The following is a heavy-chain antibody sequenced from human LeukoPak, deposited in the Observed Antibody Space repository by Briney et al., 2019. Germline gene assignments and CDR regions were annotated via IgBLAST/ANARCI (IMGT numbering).Heavy chain of an antibody. CDR3: AKCRSLSPASATNY. J-gene: IGHJ4*02. Sequence: GGSLRLSCAASGFIFSSYWMSWVRQAPGKGLEWVANIKQDGSEKYYVDSVKGRFTISRDNAKNSLYLQMNSLRAEDTAVYYCAKCRSLSPASATNYWGQGTLVTVSS. V-gene: IGHV3-7*01. CDR1: GFIFSSYW. D-gene: IGHD2-15*01. CDR2: IKQDGSEK.